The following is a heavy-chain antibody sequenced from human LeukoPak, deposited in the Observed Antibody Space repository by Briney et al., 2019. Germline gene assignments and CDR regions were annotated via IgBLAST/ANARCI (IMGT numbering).Heavy chain of an antibody. CDR3: ARATPGGLHGYSFDY. Sequence: ASVKVSCKTSGYIFRSYGINWVRQATEQGLEWMGWMNPKSGNTGYARSFRGRVTMTRDTSLSTAYLELSSLTSDDTAVYYCARATPGGLHGYSFDYWGQGTVVTVFS. CDR1: GYIFRSYG. V-gene: IGHV1-8*01. D-gene: IGHD1-1*01. J-gene: IGHJ4*02. CDR2: MNPKSGNT.